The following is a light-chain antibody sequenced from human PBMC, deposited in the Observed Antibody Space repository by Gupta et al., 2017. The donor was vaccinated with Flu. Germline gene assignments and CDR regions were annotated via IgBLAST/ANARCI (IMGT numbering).Light chain of an antibody. V-gene: IGKV1-39*01. J-gene: IGKJ1*01. CDR1: QTIRSY. CDR2: AVS. CDR3: QQTYRAPRT. Sequence: DIQMTQSPASLSASVGDRVTITCRASQTIRSYLNWYQQRPGKAPKLLIYAVSTLHGGVPSRFSGSGSGTDFTLTITSLQPEEFATYYCQQTYRAPRTFGQGTKVEIK.